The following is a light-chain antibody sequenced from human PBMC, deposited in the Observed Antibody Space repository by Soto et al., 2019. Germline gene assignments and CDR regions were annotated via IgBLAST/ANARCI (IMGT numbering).Light chain of an antibody. J-gene: IGKJ1*01. CDR1: QSVSSSS. CDR2: EAS. Sequence: EIVLTQSPGTLSLSPGERATLSCRASQSVSSSSLAWYQQNPGQAPRLLIYEASSRATGIPDRFSGSGSGTEFTLTITRLEPEDSAVYFCQHYGYSQWTFGQGTKVDIK. CDR3: QHYGYSQWT. V-gene: IGKV3-20*01.